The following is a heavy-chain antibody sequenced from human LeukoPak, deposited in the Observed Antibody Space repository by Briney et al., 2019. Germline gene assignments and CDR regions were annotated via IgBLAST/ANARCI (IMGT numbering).Heavy chain of an antibody. J-gene: IGHJ4*02. V-gene: IGHV3-74*01. Sequence: GGSLRLSCAASGFTFNSNWMPWVRQAPGKGLVWVSRVNTDGSSTTYADFVKGRFTISRDNAKNTLYLQMNSLKAEDTAVYYCARAPRYSSSWFDYWGRGTLVTVSS. CDR2: VNTDGSST. CDR3: ARAPRYSSSWFDY. CDR1: GFTFNSNW. D-gene: IGHD6-13*01.